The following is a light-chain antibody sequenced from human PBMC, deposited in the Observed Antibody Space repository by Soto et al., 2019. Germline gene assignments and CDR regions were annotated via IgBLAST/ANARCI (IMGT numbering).Light chain of an antibody. CDR3: AAWDASLSGHV. V-gene: IGLV1-47*01. CDR1: SSNIGSNY. Sequence: QLVLTQPPSASGTPGQRVTISCSGSSSNIGSNYVYWYQHVPGTAPKLLIYRNNQRPSGVPDRFSGSKSGTSASLAISGLRSEDEADYYCAAWDASLSGHVFGTGTKLTVL. CDR2: RNN. J-gene: IGLJ1*01.